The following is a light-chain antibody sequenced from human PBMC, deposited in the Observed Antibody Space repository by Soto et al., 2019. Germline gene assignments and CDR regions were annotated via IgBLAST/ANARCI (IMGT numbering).Light chain of an antibody. CDR2: GAS. CDR3: QQGYSISWT. V-gene: IGKV1-39*01. J-gene: IGKJ1*01. Sequence: DIQMTQSPSSLSASVGARVTITCRASQSISSYLNWYQQRPGKAPKVLIYGASTLQSGVPSRFSGSGSGTEFTLTISSLQPEDFATYYCQQGYSISWTVGQGTKVDIK. CDR1: QSISSY.